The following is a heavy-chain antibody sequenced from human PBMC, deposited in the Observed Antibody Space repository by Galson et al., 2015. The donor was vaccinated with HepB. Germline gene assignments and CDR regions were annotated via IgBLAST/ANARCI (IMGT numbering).Heavy chain of an antibody. Sequence: SLRLSCAASGFTFDAYTMHWVRQAPGKGLEWVSLITWDGGTSYYADSVRGRFTISRDNSKNSLYLQMNSLRTEDTALYYCAKEQGASGTYSLGYWGQGTLVTVSS. CDR2: ITWDGGTS. CDR3: AKEQGASGTYSLGY. V-gene: IGHV3-43*01. D-gene: IGHD3-10*01. J-gene: IGHJ4*02. CDR1: GFTFDAYT.